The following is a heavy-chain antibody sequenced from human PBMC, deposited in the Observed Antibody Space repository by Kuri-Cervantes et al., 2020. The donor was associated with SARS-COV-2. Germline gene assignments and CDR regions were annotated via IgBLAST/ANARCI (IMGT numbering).Heavy chain of an antibody. D-gene: IGHD3-22*01. J-gene: IGHJ5*02. CDR2: IYPGDSDT. V-gene: IGHV5-51*01. CDR3: AIPYYDSSGYYSP. Sequence: GGSLRLSCKGSGYSFTSYWIGWVRQMPGKGLEWMGIIYPGDSDTRYSTSFQGQVTISADKSISTAYLQWSSLKASDTAMYYCAIPYYDSSGYYSPWGQGTLVTVYS. CDR1: GYSFTSYW.